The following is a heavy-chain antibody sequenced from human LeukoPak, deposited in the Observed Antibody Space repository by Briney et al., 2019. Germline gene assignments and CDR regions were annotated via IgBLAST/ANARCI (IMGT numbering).Heavy chain of an antibody. J-gene: IGHJ4*02. CDR1: GGSISSSDYY. V-gene: IGHV4-39*07. D-gene: IGHD2/OR15-2a*01. CDR3: ARLLWFLYYYFDY. Sequence: PSEILSLTCTVSGGSISSSDYYWGWVRQPPGKGLEWIGSIYYSGTTYYNPSLKSRFTISVDTSKNQFSLKMNSATAADTAVYYCARLLWFLYYYFDYWGQGTLVTVSS. CDR2: IYYSGTT.